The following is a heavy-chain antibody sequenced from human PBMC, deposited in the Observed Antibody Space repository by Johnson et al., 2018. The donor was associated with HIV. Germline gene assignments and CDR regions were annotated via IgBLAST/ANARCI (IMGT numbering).Heavy chain of an antibody. CDR3: VKVGLVGGREGVGALDI. J-gene: IGHJ3*02. V-gene: IGHV3-30*18. CDR1: GFTFSSYG. D-gene: IGHD1-26*01. Sequence: VQLLESGGGVVQPGRSLRLSCAASGFTFSSYGMHWVRQAPGKGLEWVAVISYDGSNKYYADSVMGRFTISRDNSKSTLYLQMMSLRVEDTALYYCVKVGLVGGREGVGALDIWGRGTMVTVAS. CDR2: ISYDGSNK.